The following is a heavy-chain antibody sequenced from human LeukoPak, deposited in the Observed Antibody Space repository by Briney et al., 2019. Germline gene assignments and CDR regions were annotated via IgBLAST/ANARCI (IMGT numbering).Heavy chain of an antibody. Sequence: GGSLRLSCAASGFTFSSYSMNWVRQAPGKGLEWVSSISSSSSYIYYAGSVKGRFTISRDNAKNSLYLQMNSLRAEDTAVYYCARAEASSGWSLYYFDYWGQGTLVTVSS. CDR3: ARAEASSGWSLYYFDY. CDR2: ISSSSSYI. V-gene: IGHV3-21*01. D-gene: IGHD6-19*01. CDR1: GFTFSSYS. J-gene: IGHJ4*02.